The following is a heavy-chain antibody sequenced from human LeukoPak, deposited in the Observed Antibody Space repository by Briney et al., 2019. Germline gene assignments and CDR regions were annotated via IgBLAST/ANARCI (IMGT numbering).Heavy chain of an antibody. Sequence: ASVKVSCKASGYTFTSYDINWVRQATGQGLEWMGWINPNSGGTNYAQKFQGRVTMTRDTSISTAYMELSRLRSDDTAVYYCARVEGYSYGYNWFDPWGQGTLVTVSS. D-gene: IGHD5-18*01. CDR1: GYTFTSYD. CDR3: ARVEGYSYGYNWFDP. CDR2: INPNSGGT. J-gene: IGHJ5*02. V-gene: IGHV1-2*02.